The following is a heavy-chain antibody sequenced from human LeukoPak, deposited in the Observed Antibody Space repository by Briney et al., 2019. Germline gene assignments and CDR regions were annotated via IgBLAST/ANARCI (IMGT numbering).Heavy chain of an antibody. Sequence: GGSLRLSCAASGFTFSSYEMNWVRQAPGKGLEWVSSISSSSSYIYYADSVKGRFTISRDNAESSLYLQLNSLGAEDTAVYYCVRGGLYHYSGTSGDYWGQGTLVTVSS. CDR2: ISSSSSYI. V-gene: IGHV3-21*06. J-gene: IGHJ4*02. D-gene: IGHD1-26*01. CDR3: VRGGLYHYSGTSGDY. CDR1: GFTFSSYE.